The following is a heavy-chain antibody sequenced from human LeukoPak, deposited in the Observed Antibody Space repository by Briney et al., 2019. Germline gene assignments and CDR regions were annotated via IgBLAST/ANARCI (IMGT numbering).Heavy chain of an antibody. J-gene: IGHJ3*02. D-gene: IGHD3-9*01. V-gene: IGHV4-61*02. CDR2: ISKSGTS. Sequence: SETLSLTCNVSGDSITYAPYQWSWIRQSAGKGLEWIGLISKSGTSNYNPSHRSRVTISIDTTKNQFSLKLSSVTAADTAVYYCASERYFDWLLFALDAFDIWGQGTMVTVSS. CDR1: GDSITYAPYQ. CDR3: ASERYFDWLLFALDAFDI.